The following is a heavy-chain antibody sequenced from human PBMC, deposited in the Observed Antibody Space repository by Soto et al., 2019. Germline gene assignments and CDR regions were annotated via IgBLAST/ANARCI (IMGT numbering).Heavy chain of an antibody. CDR2: IYTSGST. CDR3: ARERDDYYDSSGSIDY. J-gene: IGHJ4*02. Sequence: SETLSLSCTVSGGSISGYYWIWIRQPAGKGLEWIGRIYTSGSTNYNPSLKSRVTMSVDTSKNQFSLKLSSVTAADTAVYYCARERDDYYDSSGSIDYWGQGTLVTVSS. D-gene: IGHD3-22*01. CDR1: GGSISGYY. V-gene: IGHV4-4*07.